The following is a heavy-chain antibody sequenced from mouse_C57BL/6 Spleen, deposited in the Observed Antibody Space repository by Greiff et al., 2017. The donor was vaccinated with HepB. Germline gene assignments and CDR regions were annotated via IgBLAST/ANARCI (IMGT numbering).Heavy chain of an antibody. CDR1: GYTFTSYW. CDR3: ARRGRGYFDY. J-gene: IGHJ2*01. V-gene: IGHV1-50*01. Sequence: QVQLQQPGAELVKPGASVKLSCKASGYTFTSYWMQWVKQRPGQGLEWIGEIDPSDSYTNYNQKFKGKATLTVDTSSITAYMQLSSLTSEDSAVYYCARRGRGYFDYWGQGTTLTVSS. CDR2: IDPSDSYT.